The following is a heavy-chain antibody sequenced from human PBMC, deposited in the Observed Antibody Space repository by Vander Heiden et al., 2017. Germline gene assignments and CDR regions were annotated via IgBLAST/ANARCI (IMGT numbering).Heavy chain of an antibody. D-gene: IGHD6-13*01. Sequence: EVQLVESGGGLVQPGGSLRLSCAASGFTFSSYGMGWVRQAPGKGLEWVANIKQDGSEKYYVDSVKGRFTISRDNAKNSLYLQMNSLRAEDTAVYYCARDLGCGSSCQRRELGMDVWGQGTTVTVSS. CDR1: GFTFSSYG. J-gene: IGHJ6*02. CDR3: ARDLGCGSSCQRRELGMDV. CDR2: IKQDGSEK. V-gene: IGHV3-7*01.